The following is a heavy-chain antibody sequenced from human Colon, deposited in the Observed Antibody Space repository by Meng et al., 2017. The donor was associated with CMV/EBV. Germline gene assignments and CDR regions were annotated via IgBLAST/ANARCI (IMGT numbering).Heavy chain of an antibody. V-gene: IGHV4-39*07. CDR1: GDSISGRSYY. CDR2: IYYTGND. CDR3: ARMALHWYFDL. J-gene: IGHJ2*01. Sequence: QLREPGPGLVKPSELLSLTCTVSGDSISGRSYYWGWIRQPPGKGLEWIASIYYTGNDYHNPSLKSRVTISIDTSNNQFSLRLTSVTAADTAVYYCARMALHWYFDLWGRGTLVTVSS. D-gene: IGHD5-24*01.